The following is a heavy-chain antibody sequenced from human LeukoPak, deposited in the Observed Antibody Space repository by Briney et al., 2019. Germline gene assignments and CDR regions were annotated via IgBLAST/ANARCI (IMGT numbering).Heavy chain of an antibody. CDR2: ISWNSGSI. V-gene: IGHV3-9*01. Sequence: PGGSLRLSCAASGFTFDDYAMHWVRQAPGKGLEWVSGISWNSGSIGYADSVKGRFTISRDNAKNSLYLQMNSLRAEDTALYYCAKDNRVGPLEDYWGQGTLVTVSS. J-gene: IGHJ4*02. D-gene: IGHD1-1*01. CDR3: AKDNRVGPLEDY. CDR1: GFTFDDYA.